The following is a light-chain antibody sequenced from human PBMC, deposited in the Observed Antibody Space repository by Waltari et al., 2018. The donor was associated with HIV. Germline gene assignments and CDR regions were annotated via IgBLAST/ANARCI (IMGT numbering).Light chain of an antibody. Sequence: ARAQPPSVSGSPGQSTTISCPATHTNAVSWYQLHPGKAPKVILYAVERRPSGISSRFSGFRAGKNAYLKISGLQAEDEADYFCCAYVGYGTKFVFGTGTRVTVL. CDR2: AVE. J-gene: IGLJ1*01. CDR3: CAYVGYGTKFV. CDR1: HTNA. V-gene: IGLV2-23*02.